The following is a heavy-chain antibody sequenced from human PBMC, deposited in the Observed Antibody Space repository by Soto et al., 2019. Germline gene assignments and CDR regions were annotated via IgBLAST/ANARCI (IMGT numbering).Heavy chain of an antibody. J-gene: IGHJ4*02. CDR3: LRTGGHCSSSGCNGGFIDY. V-gene: IGHV1-18*01. D-gene: IGHD2-2*01. CDR1: GYTFTNYG. Sequence: QVQLVQSGAEVKKSGASVKVSCKASGYTFTNYGISWVRQAPGQGLEWMGWISGYSGNTNYAQKLQGRVTMTTDTSTTTAYMELRSLTSDDTAVYYCLRTGGHCSSSGCNGGFIDYWGQGTLVTVSS. CDR2: ISGYSGNT.